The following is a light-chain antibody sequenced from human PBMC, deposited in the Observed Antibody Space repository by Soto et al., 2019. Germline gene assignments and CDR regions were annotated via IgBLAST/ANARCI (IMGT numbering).Light chain of an antibody. CDR2: GAS. CDR1: QSVDTTF. V-gene: IGKV3-20*01. CDR3: QQYMSSVT. Sequence: EIVLTQSPGSLSLSPGQRATLSCRASQSVDTTFFAWYQKKPGQAPRLLIYGASKRATGIPDRFSGSGSGTDFPLLISRLEPEDVAVYYCQQYMSSVTFGQGTKVEIK. J-gene: IGKJ1*01.